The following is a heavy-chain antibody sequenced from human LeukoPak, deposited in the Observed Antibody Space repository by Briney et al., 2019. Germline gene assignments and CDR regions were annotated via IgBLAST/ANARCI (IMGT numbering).Heavy chain of an antibody. J-gene: IGHJ4*02. Sequence: KSSETLSLTCGVFGVSINDYYWSWIRQSPGKGLEWIGEISHTEGTRYNPSLERRVTISVGTSENQLSLKLIFVTAADTAVYYCARIRCGHSGSVCYNHWGLGTLVTVSS. CDR2: ISHTEGT. D-gene: IGHD3-9*01. CDR1: GVSINDYY. V-gene: IGHV4-34*01. CDR3: ARIRCGHSGSVCYNH.